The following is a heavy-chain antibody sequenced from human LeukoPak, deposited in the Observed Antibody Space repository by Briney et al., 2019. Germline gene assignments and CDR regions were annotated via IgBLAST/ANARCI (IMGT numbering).Heavy chain of an antibody. D-gene: IGHD4-11*01. J-gene: IGHJ4*02. Sequence: PSETLSLTCTVSGGSISSSNYYWGWIRQPPGKGLEWIGSFFYSGSTYYNPSLKSRVTISVDTSKNQFSLKLSSVTAADTAVYYCARHPYLTTPFDYWGQGTLVTVSS. CDR3: ARHPYLTTPFDY. CDR2: FFYSGST. V-gene: IGHV4-39*01. CDR1: GGSISSSNYY.